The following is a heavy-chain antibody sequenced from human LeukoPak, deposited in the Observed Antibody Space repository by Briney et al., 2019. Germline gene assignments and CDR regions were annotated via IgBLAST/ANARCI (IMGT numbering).Heavy chain of an antibody. CDR3: TRGYGLGSFLDY. J-gene: IGHJ4*02. D-gene: IGHD3-10*01. CDR1: GYTFSSYG. V-gene: IGHV1-18*01. CDR2: VSPYNGNT. Sequence: GASVKVSCKTSGYTFSSYGYSWVRQAPGQGLEWMGWVSPYNGNTRYQEKFQGRVTMTTDTSANTAYMELSSLRSEDTAMYYCTRGYGLGSFLDYWGQGTLVTVSS.